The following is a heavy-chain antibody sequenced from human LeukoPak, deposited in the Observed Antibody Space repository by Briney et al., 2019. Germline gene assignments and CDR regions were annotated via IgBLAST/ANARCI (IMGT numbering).Heavy chain of an antibody. D-gene: IGHD2-21*02. V-gene: IGHV5-51*01. CDR2: IYPGDSDI. Sequence: GESLKISCKGSGYSFTNNWIGWVRQMPGKGLEWMGIIYPGDSDIRYSPSFEGQVTISADRSISTAYLQWDSLKASDTAIYYCARRRRYCGGDCYDYFDYWGQGSLVTVSS. CDR3: ARRRRYCGGDCYDYFDY. J-gene: IGHJ4*02. CDR1: GYSFTNNW.